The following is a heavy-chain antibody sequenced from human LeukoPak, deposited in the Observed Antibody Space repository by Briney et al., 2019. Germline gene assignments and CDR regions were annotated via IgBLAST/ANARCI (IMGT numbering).Heavy chain of an antibody. Sequence: GGSLRLSCAASGFIFSDYYMSWIRQAPGKGLEWVSYISSSSSFTNYADSVKGRFTISRDNAKNSLYLQMNSLRAEDTAVYCCARDWAPSNEIWFDPWGHGTLVTVSS. V-gene: IGHV3-11*06. CDR3: ARDWAPSNEIWFDP. CDR2: ISSSSSFT. D-gene: IGHD1-1*01. CDR1: GFIFSDYY. J-gene: IGHJ5*02.